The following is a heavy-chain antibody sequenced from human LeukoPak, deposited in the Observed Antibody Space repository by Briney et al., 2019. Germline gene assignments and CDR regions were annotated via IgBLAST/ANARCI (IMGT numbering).Heavy chain of an antibody. Sequence: SETLSLTCTVSGGSICSSSYYCGWIRQPPGKWLEWIGSIYYIGSPYYNPPLKTRVTISVDTSKNQFSLKLSSVTAADTAVYYCARIQRWPGEYFDYWGQGTLVTVSS. D-gene: IGHD3-16*01. CDR2: IYYIGSP. CDR1: GGSICSSSYY. CDR3: ARIQRWPGEYFDY. J-gene: IGHJ4*02. V-gene: IGHV4-39*07.